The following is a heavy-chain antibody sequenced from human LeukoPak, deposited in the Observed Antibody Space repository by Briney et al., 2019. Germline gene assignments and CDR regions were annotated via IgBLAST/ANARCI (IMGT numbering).Heavy chain of an antibody. J-gene: IGHJ5*02. Sequence: SETLSLTCTVSGDSISSYYWSWIRQPAGKGLEWIGRIYTSGNTKYNPSLKSRVTMSLDTSKNQFSLKLSSVTAADTAVYYCARAVLLWFGELLPRRWFDPWGQGTLVTVSS. CDR2: IYTSGNT. D-gene: IGHD3-10*01. V-gene: IGHV4-4*07. CDR3: ARAVLLWFGELLPRRWFDP. CDR1: GDSISSYY.